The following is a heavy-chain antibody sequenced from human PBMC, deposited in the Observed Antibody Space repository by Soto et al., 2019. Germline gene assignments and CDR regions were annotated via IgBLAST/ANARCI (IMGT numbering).Heavy chain of an antibody. CDR2: ISSSSSTI. Sequence: PGGSLRLSCAASGFTFSSYSMNWVRQAPGKGLEWVSYISSSSSTINYADSVKGRFTISRDNSKNTLYLQMNSLRAEDTAVYYCAREDGYRGGDAFDIWGQGTMVTVSS. D-gene: IGHD5-12*01. CDR3: AREDGYRGGDAFDI. J-gene: IGHJ3*02. CDR1: GFTFSSYS. V-gene: IGHV3-48*01.